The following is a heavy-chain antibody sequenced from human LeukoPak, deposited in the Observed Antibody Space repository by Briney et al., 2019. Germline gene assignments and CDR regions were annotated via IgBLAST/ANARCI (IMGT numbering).Heavy chain of an antibody. CDR1: GFTFSDYF. Sequence: GGSLRLSCAASGFTFSDYFMSWIRQAPGKGLEWVSYISSSGSTIYYADSVKGRFTISRDNAKNSLYLQMNSLRAEDTAVYYCARLIVVVTAVDYWGQGTLVTVSS. J-gene: IGHJ4*02. CDR3: ARLIVVVTAVDY. V-gene: IGHV3-11*01. CDR2: ISSSGSTI. D-gene: IGHD2-21*02.